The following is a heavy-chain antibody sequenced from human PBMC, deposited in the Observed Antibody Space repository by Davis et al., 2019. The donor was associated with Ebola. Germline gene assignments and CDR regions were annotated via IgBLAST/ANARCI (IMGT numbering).Heavy chain of an antibody. V-gene: IGHV4-31*03. Sequence: PSETLSLTCTVSGGSISSGGYYWSWIRQHPGKGLEWIGYIYYSGSTYYNPSLKSRVTISVDTSKNQFSLKLSSVTAADTAVYYCARIVFGVALYYYYGMDVWGQGTTVTVSS. CDR3: ARIVFGVALYYYYGMDV. CDR2: IYYSGST. D-gene: IGHD3-3*01. J-gene: IGHJ6*02. CDR1: GGSISSGGYY.